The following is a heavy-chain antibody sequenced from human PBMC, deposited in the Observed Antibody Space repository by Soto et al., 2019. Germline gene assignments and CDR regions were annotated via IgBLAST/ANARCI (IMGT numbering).Heavy chain of an antibody. CDR1: GYTFTSYY. CDR3: ARAKWLRYYYYYYGMDV. J-gene: IGHJ6*02. V-gene: IGHV1-46*01. D-gene: IGHD5-12*01. Sequence: GASVKVSCKASGYTFTSYYMHWVRQAPGQGLEWMGIINPSGGSTSYAQKFQGRVTMTRDTSTSTVYMELSSLRSEDTAVYYCARAKWLRYYYYYYGMDVWGQGTTVTVS. CDR2: INPSGGST.